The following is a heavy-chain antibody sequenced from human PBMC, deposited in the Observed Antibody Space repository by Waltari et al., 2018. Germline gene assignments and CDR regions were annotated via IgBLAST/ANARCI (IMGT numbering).Heavy chain of an antibody. Sequence: QVQMVQSVAELKKPESSVKVSCKSSGCTFSSYAISWVRPAPGQGLEWMGRILPVFGTANYERKFQVRVTITADKCTSTSYSELSSLRAEDTAVYYWVITGTYDAFDILGQGTMVTVA. D-gene: IGHD1-1*01. CDR2: ILPVFGTA. V-gene: IGHV1-69*08. CDR1: GCTFSSYA. CDR3: VITGTYDAFDI. J-gene: IGHJ3*02.